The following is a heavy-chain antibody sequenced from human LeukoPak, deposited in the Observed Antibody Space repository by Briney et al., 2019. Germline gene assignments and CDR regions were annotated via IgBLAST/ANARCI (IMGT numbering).Heavy chain of an antibody. Sequence: GASMKVSCKASGYTFTSYGISWVRQAPGQGLEWMGWISAYNGNTNYAQKLQGRVTMTTDTSTSTAYMELRRLRSDDTAVYYCARGRDIVVVPAAMEDWFDPWGQGTLVTVSS. J-gene: IGHJ5*02. CDR3: ARGRDIVVVPAAMEDWFDP. V-gene: IGHV1-18*01. CDR2: ISAYNGNT. CDR1: GYTFTSYG. D-gene: IGHD2-2*01.